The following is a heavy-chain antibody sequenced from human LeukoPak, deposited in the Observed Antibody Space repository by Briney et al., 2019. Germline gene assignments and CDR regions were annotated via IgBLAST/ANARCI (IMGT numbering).Heavy chain of an antibody. CDR2: INPNSGGT. Sequence: GASVKVSCKASGYTFTGYYMRWVRQAPGQGLEWMGWINPNSGGTNYAQKFQGRVTMTRDTSISTAYMELSRLRSDDTAVYYCARDSHYYDSSGPRFDYWGQGTLVTVSS. J-gene: IGHJ4*02. V-gene: IGHV1-2*02. CDR3: ARDSHYYDSSGPRFDY. CDR1: GYTFTGYY. D-gene: IGHD3-22*01.